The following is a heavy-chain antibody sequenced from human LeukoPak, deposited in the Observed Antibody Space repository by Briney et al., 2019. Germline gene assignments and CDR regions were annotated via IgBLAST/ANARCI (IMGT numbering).Heavy chain of an antibody. V-gene: IGHV4-4*07. CDR1: GGSISSYY. CDR2: IYTSGST. Sequence: PSEALSLTCTVSGGSISSYYWSWIRQPAGKGLEWIGRIYTSGSTNYNPSLKSRVTMSVDTSKNQFSLKLSSVTAADTAVYYCASEAAAGLYYYYYMDVWGKGTTVTVSS. J-gene: IGHJ6*03. D-gene: IGHD6-13*01. CDR3: ASEAAAGLYYYYYMDV.